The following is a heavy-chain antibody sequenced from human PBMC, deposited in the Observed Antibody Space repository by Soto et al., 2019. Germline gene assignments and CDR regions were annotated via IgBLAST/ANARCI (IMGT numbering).Heavy chain of an antibody. CDR2: VHPDSGGT. CDR3: ARGAQGFFPVSGIYFYFDH. V-gene: IGHV1-2*02. Sequence: APVKVSCKTSGYIFTDHLIHWVRQSPGQGLQWVGWVHPDSGGTNVAQAFQDRVTMTADTSITTAYMDLARLRPDDTAIFHCARGAQGFFPVSGIYFYFDHWGQGTPVTVSS. J-gene: IGHJ4*02. D-gene: IGHD3-22*01. CDR1: GYIFTDHL.